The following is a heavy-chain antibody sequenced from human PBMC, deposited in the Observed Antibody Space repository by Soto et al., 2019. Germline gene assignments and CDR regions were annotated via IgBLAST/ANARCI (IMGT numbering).Heavy chain of an antibody. CDR1: GGTFSSYA. CDR3: ARDPRGTGSGWYYNWFDP. J-gene: IGHJ5*02. CDR2: IIPIFGTA. D-gene: IGHD6-19*01. V-gene: IGHV1-69*13. Sequence: SVKVSCKASGGTFSSYAISWVRQAPGQGLEWMGGIIPIFGTANYAQKFQGRVTITADESTSTAYMELSRLRSEDTAVYYCARDPRGTGSGWYYNWFDPWGQGTLVTVSS.